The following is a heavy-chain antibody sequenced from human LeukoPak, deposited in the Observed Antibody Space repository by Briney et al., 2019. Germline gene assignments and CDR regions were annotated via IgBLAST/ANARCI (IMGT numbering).Heavy chain of an antibody. CDR1: GFTFSSYS. CDR2: ISSSSSTI. Sequence: GGSLRLSCAASGFTFSSYSMNWVRQAPGKGLEWVSYISSSSSTIYYADSVKGRFTISRDNAKNSLYLQMNSLRAEDTAVYYCARDYPIAVAGTGAFDIWGQGTMVTVSS. CDR3: ARDYPIAVAGTGAFDI. J-gene: IGHJ3*02. D-gene: IGHD6-19*01. V-gene: IGHV3-48*01.